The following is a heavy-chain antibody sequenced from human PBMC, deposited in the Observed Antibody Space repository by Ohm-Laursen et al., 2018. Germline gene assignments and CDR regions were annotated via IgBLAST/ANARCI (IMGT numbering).Heavy chain of an antibody. Sequence: SLRLSCAASGFTFSSYAMSWVRQAPGKGLEWVSSITGSGGSAYYADSVKGRFTISRDNSKNTLYLQMNSLRAEDTAVYYCALFPPARDGMDVWGQGTTVTVSS. CDR2: ITGSGGSA. V-gene: IGHV3-23*01. CDR3: ALFPPARDGMDV. CDR1: GFTFSSYA. J-gene: IGHJ6*02.